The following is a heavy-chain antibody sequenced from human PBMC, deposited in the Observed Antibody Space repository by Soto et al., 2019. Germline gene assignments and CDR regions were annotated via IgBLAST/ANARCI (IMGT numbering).Heavy chain of an antibody. Sequence: NPSETLSLTCAVYGGSFSGYYWSWIRQPPGKGLEWIGEINHSGSTNYNPSLKSRVTISVDTSKNQFSLKLSSVTAADTAVYYCARGLIRCHHGTILNCRSKEKGKFDYWGQGTLVTVSS. CDR3: ARGLIRCHHGTILNCRSKEKGKFDY. J-gene: IGHJ4*02. D-gene: IGHD4-17*01. CDR1: GGSFSGYY. CDR2: INHSGST. V-gene: IGHV4-34*01.